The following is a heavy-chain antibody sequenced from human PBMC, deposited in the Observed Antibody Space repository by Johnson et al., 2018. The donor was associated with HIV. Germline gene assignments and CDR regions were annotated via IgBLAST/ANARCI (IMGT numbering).Heavy chain of an antibody. J-gene: IGHJ3*02. D-gene: IGHD6-19*01. Sequence: VQLVESGGGVVRPGGSLRLSCAASGFTFDDYGMSWVRQAPGKGLEWVSGVNWNGGSTGYADSVKGRFTISRDNAKNSRYLQMNSLRAEDTALYYCARVRAAVAYEGGAFDIWGQGTMVTVSS. V-gene: IGHV3-20*04. CDR2: VNWNGGST. CDR3: ARVRAAVAYEGGAFDI. CDR1: GFTFDDYG.